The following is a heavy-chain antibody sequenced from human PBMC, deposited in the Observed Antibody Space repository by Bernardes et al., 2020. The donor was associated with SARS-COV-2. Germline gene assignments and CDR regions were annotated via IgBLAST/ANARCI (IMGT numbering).Heavy chain of an antibody. CDR1: GFTFTSYA. D-gene: IGHD6-19*01. V-gene: IGHV3-23*01. J-gene: IGHJ4*02. CDR2: VSGSGRGT. Sequence: GGSLRLSCAASGFTFTSYAMTWVRQAPGKGLEWVSAVSGSGRGTYYADSVKGRFTISRDNSKNMLYLQMNSLRADDTALFYCAKASSSTTGWPFDHWGQGTLVSVSS. CDR3: AKASSSTTGWPFDH.